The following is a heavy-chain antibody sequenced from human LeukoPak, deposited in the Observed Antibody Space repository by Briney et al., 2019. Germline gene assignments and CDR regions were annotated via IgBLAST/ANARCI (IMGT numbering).Heavy chain of an antibody. Sequence: GGSQTLSCAACGDALSIGAASWARQSPGQGLEWVSAISGSGNRTYDADSVRGRFTISKDNSKNTLYLQMNSLRAEDTAVYYYAKSVPPSGWSPNYWGQGTLVTVSS. V-gene: IGHV3-23*01. D-gene: IGHD6-19*01. CDR2: ISGSGNRT. CDR1: GDALSIGA. J-gene: IGHJ4*02. CDR3: AKSVPPSGWSPNY.